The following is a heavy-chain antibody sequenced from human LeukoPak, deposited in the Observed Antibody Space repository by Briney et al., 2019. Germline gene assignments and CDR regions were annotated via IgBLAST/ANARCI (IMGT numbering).Heavy chain of an antibody. CDR1: GFTFSDYF. V-gene: IGHV3-11*01. CDR2: IGTSGTPI. D-gene: IGHD1-1*01. CDR3: ARGRPTTLYYFDY. Sequence: GGSLRLSCAASGFTFSDYFMSWLRQAPGERLEWLAYIGTSGTPIYYADSVKGRFTISRDDAKNSLYLHMNSLRAEDTAVYHCARGRPTTLYYFDYWGQGTLVSVSS. J-gene: IGHJ4*02.